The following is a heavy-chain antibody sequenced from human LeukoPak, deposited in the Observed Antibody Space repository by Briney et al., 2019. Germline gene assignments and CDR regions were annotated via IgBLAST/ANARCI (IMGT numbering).Heavy chain of an antibody. V-gene: IGHV3-66*02. J-gene: IGHJ4*02. CDR2: IYSGGST. CDR3: ARVSYRYGDYAY. D-gene: IGHD4-17*01. CDR1: GFTVSSNY. Sequence: GGSPRLSCAASGFTVSSNYMSWVRQAPGKGLEWVSVIYSGGSTYYADSVKGRFTISRDNSKNTLYLQMNSLRAEDTAVYYCARVSYRYGDYAYWGQGTLVTVSS.